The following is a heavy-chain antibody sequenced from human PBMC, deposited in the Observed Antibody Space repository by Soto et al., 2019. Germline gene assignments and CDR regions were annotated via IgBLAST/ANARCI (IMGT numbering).Heavy chain of an antibody. D-gene: IGHD2-15*01. J-gene: IGHJ2*01. V-gene: IGHV1-18*01. CDR1: GYSFNDYG. CDR3: ARGYCSVGSCYTCWHFDL. Sequence: QVQLEQSGAEVKKPGASVRVSCKASGYSFNDYGMSWVRQAPGQGLEWMGWIGPYEGVTNHAQTFQGRVTMTVDTSTTTAELELRSLRSDDTAIYYCARGYCSVGSCYTCWHFDLWGPGTLVTVTA. CDR2: IGPYEGVT.